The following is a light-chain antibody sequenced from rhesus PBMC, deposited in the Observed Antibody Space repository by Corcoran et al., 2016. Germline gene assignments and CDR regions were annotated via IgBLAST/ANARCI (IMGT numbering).Light chain of an antibody. CDR1: ENVNNY. CDR2: KAS. J-gene: IGKJ2*01. CDR3: QHGYGTPYS. V-gene: IGKV1-74*01. Sequence: DIQMTQSPSSLSASVGDRVTITCRASENVNNYLNWYQQKPGKAPKLLIYKASTLQSGVPLRFRGSGSGTDYTFTISSLQPEDVATYYCQHGYGTPYSFGQGTKVEIK.